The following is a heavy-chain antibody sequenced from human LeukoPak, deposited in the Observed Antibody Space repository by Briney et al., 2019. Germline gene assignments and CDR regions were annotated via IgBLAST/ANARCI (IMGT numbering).Heavy chain of an antibody. D-gene: IGHD6-19*01. CDR3: ARDPQYSSGWYGGVFDY. V-gene: IGHV3-23*01. CDR2: MSGSGASI. Sequence: PGGSLRLSCVDSALSVGSNFMSWVRQAPGKGLEWVSTMSGSGASIYYADSVKGRFTISRDNSKNTLYLQMNSLRAEDTAVYYCARDPQYSSGWYGGVFDYWGQGTLVSVSS. J-gene: IGHJ4*02. CDR1: ALSVGSNF.